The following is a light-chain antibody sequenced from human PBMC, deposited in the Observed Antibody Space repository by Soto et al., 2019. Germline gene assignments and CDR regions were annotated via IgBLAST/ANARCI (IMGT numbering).Light chain of an antibody. J-gene: IGLJ3*02. V-gene: IGLV2-11*01. CDR3: CSNAGSYTWV. CDR2: DVA. CDR1: SSDVGNYNY. Sequence: QSALTQPRSVSGSPGQSVTISCTGTSSDVGNYNYISWYRQHPGKAPKLMIYDVAQRPSGVPDRFSGSKSGNTASLTISGPQAEDEGDYYCCSNAGSYTWVFGGGTKLNVL.